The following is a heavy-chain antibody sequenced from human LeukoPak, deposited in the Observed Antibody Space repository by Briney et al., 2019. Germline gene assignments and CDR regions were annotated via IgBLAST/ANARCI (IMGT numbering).Heavy chain of an antibody. V-gene: IGHV3-48*01. CDR2: ISGRSSTI. D-gene: IGHD1-26*01. CDR3: ARDRLTSGSYFLDY. CDR1: AFTFSDYS. J-gene: IGHJ4*02. Sequence: GGSLRLSCAASAFTFSDYSMNWVRQAPGKGLEWISYISGRSSTIYYADSVRGRFTISRDNAKNSMYLQMNSLRAEDTAVYYCARDRLTSGSYFLDYWGQGTLVTVSS.